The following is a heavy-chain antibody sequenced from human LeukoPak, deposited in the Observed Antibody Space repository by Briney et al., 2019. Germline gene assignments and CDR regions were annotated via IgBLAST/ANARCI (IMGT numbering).Heavy chain of an antibody. CDR1: GYTFTGYY. Sequence: ASVKVSCKASGYTFTGYYMHWVRQAPGQGLEWMGWINPNSGGTNYAQKFQGRVTVTRDTSISTAYMELSRLRSDDTAVYYCARPYSGARYYGGNYVEWFDPWGQGTLVTVSS. CDR2: INPNSGGT. D-gene: IGHD4-23*01. CDR3: ARPYSGARYYGGNYVEWFDP. V-gene: IGHV1-2*02. J-gene: IGHJ5*02.